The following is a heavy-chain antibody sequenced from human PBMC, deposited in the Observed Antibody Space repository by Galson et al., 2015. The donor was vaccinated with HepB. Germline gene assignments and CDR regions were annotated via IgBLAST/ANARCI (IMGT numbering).Heavy chain of an antibody. V-gene: IGHV5-51*01. CDR2: IYPGDSDT. Sequence: QSGAEVKKPGESLKISCKGSGYSFTSYWIGWVRQMPGKGLEWMGIIYPGDSDTRYSPSFQGQVTISADKSVSTTYLQWSSLKASDTAMYYCARHRGSSWYSVHYYGMDVWGQGTTVTVSS. J-gene: IGHJ6*02. CDR3: ARHRGSSWYSVHYYGMDV. CDR1: GYSFTSYW. D-gene: IGHD6-13*01.